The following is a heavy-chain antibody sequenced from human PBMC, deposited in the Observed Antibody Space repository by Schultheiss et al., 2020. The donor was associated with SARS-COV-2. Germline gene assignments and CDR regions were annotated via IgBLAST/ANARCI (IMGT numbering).Heavy chain of an antibody. Sequence: ASVKVSCKASGYTFTSYAISWVRQAPGQGLEWMGWMNPNSGNTGYAQKFQGRVTMTRNTSISTAYMELSSLRSEDTAVYYCARGLYCSGGSCYFDYWGQGTLVTVSS. CDR3: ARGLYCSGGSCYFDY. J-gene: IGHJ4*02. CDR2: MNPNSGNT. CDR1: GYTFTSYA. D-gene: IGHD2-15*01. V-gene: IGHV1-8*02.